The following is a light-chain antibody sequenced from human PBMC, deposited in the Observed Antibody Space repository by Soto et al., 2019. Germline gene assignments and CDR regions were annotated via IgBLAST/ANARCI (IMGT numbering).Light chain of an antibody. CDR2: GAS. CDR3: XXYGSSPLT. CDR1: QSVSSSY. V-gene: IGKV3-20*01. Sequence: EIVLTQSPGTLSLSPGERATLSCRASQSVSSSYLAWYQQKPGQAPRLLIYGASSRATGIPDRFSGSGSGXXXXXXXXXXEPXDFXXXXXXXYGSSPLTFGPGTKVDIK. J-gene: IGKJ3*01.